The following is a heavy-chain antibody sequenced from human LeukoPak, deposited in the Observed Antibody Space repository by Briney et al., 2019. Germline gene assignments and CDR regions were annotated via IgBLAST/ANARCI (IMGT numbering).Heavy chain of an antibody. CDR1: GFTFSSYW. Sequence: PGGSLRLSCAASGFTFSSYWMHWIRQPPGKGLEWVSTISGSGSSTYYADSLKGRFTISTDNSKNTLHLQMNSLRAEDTAVYYCAKGSGHYGVFFDYWGQGTLVTVSS. V-gene: IGHV3-23*01. D-gene: IGHD4-17*01. CDR2: ISGSGSST. J-gene: IGHJ4*02. CDR3: AKGSGHYGVFFDY.